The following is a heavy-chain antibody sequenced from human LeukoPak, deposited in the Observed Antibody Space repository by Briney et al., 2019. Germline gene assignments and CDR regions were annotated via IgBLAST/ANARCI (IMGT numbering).Heavy chain of an antibody. V-gene: IGHV3-48*04. D-gene: IGHD2-21*01. Sequence: GGSLRLSCAASGFTFTSFSFNWVRQAPGKGLEWVSHISRSSGTIYYADSVQGRFTVSRDNGKKSLYLQMSYLRAEDTAVYYCVREAKMTNILWGQGTLVTVSS. J-gene: IGHJ4*02. CDR2: ISRSSGTI. CDR3: VREAKMTNIL. CDR1: GFTFTSFS.